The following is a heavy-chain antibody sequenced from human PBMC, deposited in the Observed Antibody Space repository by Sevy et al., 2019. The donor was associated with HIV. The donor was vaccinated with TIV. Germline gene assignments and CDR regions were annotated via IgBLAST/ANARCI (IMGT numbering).Heavy chain of an antibody. D-gene: IGHD5-12*01. CDR2: ISSSGSTI. J-gene: IGHJ3*02. CDR3: AGEGPGRWLQFGAFDI. CDR1: GFTFSDYY. Sequence: GGSLRLSCAASGFTFSDYYMSWIRQAPGKGLEWVSYISSSGSTIYYADSVKGRFTISRDNAKNSLYRQMNSLRAEDTAVYYCAGEGPGRWLQFGAFDIWGQGTMVTVSS. V-gene: IGHV3-11*01.